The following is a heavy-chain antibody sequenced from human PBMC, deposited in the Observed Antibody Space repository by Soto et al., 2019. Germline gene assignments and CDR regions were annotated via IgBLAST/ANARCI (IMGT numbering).Heavy chain of an antibody. D-gene: IGHD2-2*02. J-gene: IGHJ4*02. CDR2: IYHSGST. V-gene: IGHV4-38-2*01. CDR1: GYSISSGYY. Sequence: KTSETLSLTCAVSGYSISSGYYWGWIRQPPGKGLEWIGSIYHSGSTYYNPSLKSRVTISVDTSKNQFSLKLSSVTAADTAVYYCARVPYQLLYSGDDYWGQGTLVTVSS. CDR3: ARVPYQLLYSGDDY.